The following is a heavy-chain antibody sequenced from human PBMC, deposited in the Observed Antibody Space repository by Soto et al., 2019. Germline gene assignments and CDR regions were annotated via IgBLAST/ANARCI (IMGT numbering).Heavy chain of an antibody. CDR1: GGTFSSYA. Sequence: QVQLVQSGAEVKKPGSSVKVSCKASGGTFSSYAISWVRQAPGQGLEWMGGIIPIFGTANYAQKFQGRVTITADESTSTAYMELSSLRSEDTAVYYCARVVVVPAAMRNDWYFDLWGRGTLVTVSS. CDR2: IIPIFGTA. CDR3: ARVVVVPAAMRNDWYFDL. D-gene: IGHD2-2*01. J-gene: IGHJ2*01. V-gene: IGHV1-69*01.